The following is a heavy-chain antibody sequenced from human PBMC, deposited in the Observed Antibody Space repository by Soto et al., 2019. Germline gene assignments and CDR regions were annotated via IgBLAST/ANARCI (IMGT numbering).Heavy chain of an antibody. J-gene: IGHJ4*02. V-gene: IGHV3-30-3*01. Sequence: QVQLVESGGGVVQPGRSLRLSCAASGFTFSSYAMHWVRQAPGKGLEWVAVISYDGSNKYYADSVKGRFTISRDNSKNTLDLQMNSLRAEDTAVYYCARSSGWYYFDYWGQGTLVTVSS. CDR2: ISYDGSNK. CDR1: GFTFSSYA. CDR3: ARSSGWYYFDY. D-gene: IGHD6-19*01.